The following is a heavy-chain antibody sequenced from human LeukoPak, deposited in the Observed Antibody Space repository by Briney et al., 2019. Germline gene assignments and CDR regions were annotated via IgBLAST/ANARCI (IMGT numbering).Heavy chain of an antibody. Sequence: GGSLRLSCAASGFTFSNAWMSWVRQAPGKGLEWVANIKQDGSEKYYVDSVKGRFTISRDNAKNSLYLQMNSLRAENTAVYYCARGGGSYPLDYWGQGTLVTVSS. D-gene: IGHD1-26*01. J-gene: IGHJ4*02. CDR1: GFTFSNAW. V-gene: IGHV3-7*01. CDR2: IKQDGSEK. CDR3: ARGGGSYPLDY.